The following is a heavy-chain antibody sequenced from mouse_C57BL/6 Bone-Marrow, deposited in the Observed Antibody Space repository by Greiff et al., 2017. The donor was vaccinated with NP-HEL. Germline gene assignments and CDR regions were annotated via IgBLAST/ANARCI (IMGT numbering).Heavy chain of an antibody. D-gene: IGHD2-5*01. CDR3: ARSYYSNLDWYFDV. Sequence: VKLVESGAELARPGASVKMSCKASGYTFTSYTMHWVKQRPGQGLEWIGYINPSSGYTKYNQKFKDKATLTADKSSSTAYMQLSSLTSEDSAVYYCARSYYSNLDWYFDVWGTGTTVTVSS. CDR1: GYTFTSYT. V-gene: IGHV1-4*01. CDR2: INPSSGYT. J-gene: IGHJ1*03.